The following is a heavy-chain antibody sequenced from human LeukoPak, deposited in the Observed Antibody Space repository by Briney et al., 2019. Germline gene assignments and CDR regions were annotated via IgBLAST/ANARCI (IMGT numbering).Heavy chain of an antibody. J-gene: IGHJ6*02. Sequence: GGSLRLSCVVSGFTFSSYWMSWVRQAPGKGLEWVANIKQDGSENYYVDSVKGRFTISRDNAKNSLYLQMNSLRVEDTAVYYCARNRNYYDSSGYYYYYRGLDVWGQGTTVTVSS. D-gene: IGHD3-22*01. CDR3: ARNRNYYDSSGYYYYYRGLDV. CDR1: GFTFSSYW. CDR2: IKQDGSEN. V-gene: IGHV3-7*01.